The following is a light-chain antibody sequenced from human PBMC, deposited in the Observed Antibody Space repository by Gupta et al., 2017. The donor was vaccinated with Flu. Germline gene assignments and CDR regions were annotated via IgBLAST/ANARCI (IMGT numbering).Light chain of an antibody. V-gene: IGLV1-40*01. CDR1: SSNIGAGFD. J-gene: IGLJ1*01. Sequence: QSVLTQPPSVSGAPGQRVTISCTGGSSNIGAGFDVHWYQQLPGTAPKLLIYDNVNRPSGVPDRFSASKSGTSASLAITGLQAEDEADYDCQSYDNSLTGSYVFGTGTKVTVL. CDR3: QSYDNSLTGSYV. CDR2: DNV.